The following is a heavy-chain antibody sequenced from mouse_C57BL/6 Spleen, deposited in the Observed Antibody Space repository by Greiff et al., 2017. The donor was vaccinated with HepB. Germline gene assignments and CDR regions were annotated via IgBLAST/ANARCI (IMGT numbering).Heavy chain of an antibody. J-gene: IGHJ2*01. D-gene: IGHD4-1*01. CDR1: GYTFTDYE. Sequence: VQLVESGAELVRPGASVTLSCKASGYTFTDYEMHWVKQTPVHGLEWIGAIDPETGGTAYNQKFKGKAILTADKSSSTAYMELRSLTSEDSAVYYCTRFRLTGLDYWGQGTTLTVSS. V-gene: IGHV1-15*01. CDR3: TRFRLTGLDY. CDR2: IDPETGGT.